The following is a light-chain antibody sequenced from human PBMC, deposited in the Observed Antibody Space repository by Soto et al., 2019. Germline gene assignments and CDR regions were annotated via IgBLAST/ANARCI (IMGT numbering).Light chain of an antibody. J-gene: IGKJ1*01. V-gene: IGKV3-20*01. CDR3: QQYGSSSS. CDR1: QSVSSSY. CDR2: GAS. Sequence: EIVLTQSPCTLSLSPGERATLSCRASQSVSSSYLAWYQQKPGQAPRLLIYGASSRATGIPDRFSGSGSGTDFTLTISRLEPEDFAVYYCQQYGSSSSFGQGTKVDIK.